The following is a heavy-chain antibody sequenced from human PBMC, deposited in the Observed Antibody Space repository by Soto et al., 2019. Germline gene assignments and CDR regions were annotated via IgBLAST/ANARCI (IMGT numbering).Heavy chain of an antibody. CDR2: INAGNGNT. V-gene: IGHV1-3*01. Sequence: QVQLVQSGAEVKKPGASVKVSCKASGYTFTSYAMHWVRQAPGQRLEWMGWINAGNGNTKYSQKFKXKVXIXMGTSASTAYMELSSLRSEDTAVYYCVAAAGTGVDYWGQGTLVTVSS. D-gene: IGHD6-13*01. CDR3: VAAAGTGVDY. J-gene: IGHJ4*02. CDR1: GYTFTSYA.